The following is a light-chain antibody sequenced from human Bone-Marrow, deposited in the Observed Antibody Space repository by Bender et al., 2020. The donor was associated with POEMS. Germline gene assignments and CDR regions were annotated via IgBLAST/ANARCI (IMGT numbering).Light chain of an antibody. J-gene: IGLJ3*02. CDR2: RNS. CDR1: DSNLGTNY. V-gene: IGLV1-47*01. CDR3: QSYDNSLGGWV. Sequence: QSVLTQPPSASGTPGQRVTISCSGSDSNLGTNYVYWYQQVPPRAPKLLIYRNSQRPSGVPDRFSGSKSGTSASLAITGLQAEDEGDYYCQSYDNSLGGWVFGGGTKLTVL.